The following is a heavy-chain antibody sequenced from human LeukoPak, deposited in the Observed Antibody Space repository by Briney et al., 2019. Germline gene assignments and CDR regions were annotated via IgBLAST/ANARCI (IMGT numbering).Heavy chain of an antibody. V-gene: IGHV3-9*03. J-gene: IGHJ4*02. D-gene: IGHD3-10*01. CDR1: GFTFDDYA. Sequence: GGSLRLSCAASGFTFDDYAMHWVRQAPGKGLECVSGISWNSGSIGYADSVKGRFTISRDNAKNSLYLQMNSLRAEDMALYYCAKGEITMVRGVITNWGQGTLVTVSS. CDR2: ISWNSGSI. CDR3: AKGEITMVRGVITN.